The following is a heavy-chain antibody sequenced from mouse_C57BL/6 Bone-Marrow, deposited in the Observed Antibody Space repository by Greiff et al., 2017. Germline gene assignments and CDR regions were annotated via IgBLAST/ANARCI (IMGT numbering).Heavy chain of an antibody. CDR1: GYTFTSYG. CDR2: IYPRSGNT. D-gene: IGHD2-1*01. V-gene: IGHV1-81*01. J-gene: IGHJ2*01. CDR3: ARWAGNYGGGY. Sequence: VQLQQSGAELARPGASVKLSCKASGYTFTSYGISWVKQRTGQGLEWIGEIYPRSGNTYYNEKFKGKATLTADKSSSTAYMELRSLTSEDAAVYFCARWAGNYGGGYWGQGTTLTVSA.